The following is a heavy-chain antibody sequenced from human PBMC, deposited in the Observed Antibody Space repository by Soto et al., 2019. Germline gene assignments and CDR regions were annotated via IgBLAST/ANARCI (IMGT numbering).Heavy chain of an antibody. CDR2: MYHSGTF. Sequence: SETLSLTCAVSGGSIGGVGYSWSWIRQPPGGGLEWIGYMYHSGTFLKSPSLKTRLTLSLDMSKNQFSLTLNSMTAADTAVYYCARAQFYSGSGNYNNLMFDAWGQGIQVTVSS. CDR1: GGSIGGVGYS. CDR3: ARAQFYSGSGNYNNLMFDA. J-gene: IGHJ5*02. V-gene: IGHV4-30-2*01. D-gene: IGHD3-10*01.